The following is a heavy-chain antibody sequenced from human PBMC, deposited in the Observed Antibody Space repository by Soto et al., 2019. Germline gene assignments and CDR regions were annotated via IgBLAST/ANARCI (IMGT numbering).Heavy chain of an antibody. J-gene: IGHJ3*02. CDR2: MFYSGST. V-gene: IGHV4-59*01. D-gene: IGHD3-22*01. Sequence: WGTLSLTCTVSGCSFSSFDMDWVRQPPGQGLEWIAYMFYSGSTKNNPDLKNRVTISVETTKKQYSLDLTSVTAADTTVYYCARGYYDSSGPGVAFDIWGQGTMVTVSS. CDR3: ARGYYDSSGPGVAFDI. CDR1: GCSFSSFD.